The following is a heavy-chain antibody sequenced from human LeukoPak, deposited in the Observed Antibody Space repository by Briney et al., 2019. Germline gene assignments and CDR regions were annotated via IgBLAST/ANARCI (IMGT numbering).Heavy chain of an antibody. V-gene: IGHV4-61*02. Sequence: SETLSLTCTVSGGSISSGSYYWSWIRQPAGKGLEWIGRIYTSGSTNYNPSLKSRVTISVDTSKNQFSLKLSSVTAADTAVYYCARATRKGLVTTPYYYGMDVWGQGTTVTVSS. CDR1: GGSISSGSYY. CDR3: ARATRKGLVTTPYYYGMDV. D-gene: IGHD3-22*01. J-gene: IGHJ6*02. CDR2: IYTSGST.